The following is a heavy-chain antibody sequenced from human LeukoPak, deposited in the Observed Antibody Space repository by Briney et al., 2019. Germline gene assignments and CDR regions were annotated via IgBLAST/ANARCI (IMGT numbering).Heavy chain of an antibody. CDR2: INPSGGST. J-gene: IGHJ4*02. V-gene: IGHV1-46*01. CDR3: ARDGRANCSGGSCSLLLFDY. Sequence: ASVKASXKASGYTFTSYYMHWVRQAPGQGLEWMGIINPSGGSTSYAQKFQGRVTMTRDTSTSTVYMELSSLRSEDTAVYYCARDGRANCSGGSCSLLLFDYWGQGTLVTVSS. D-gene: IGHD2-15*01. CDR1: GYTFTSYY.